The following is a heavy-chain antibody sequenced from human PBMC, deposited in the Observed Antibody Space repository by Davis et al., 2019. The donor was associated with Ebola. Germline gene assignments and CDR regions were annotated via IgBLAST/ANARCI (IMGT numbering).Heavy chain of an antibody. CDR2: ISSSSSTI. J-gene: IGHJ4*02. Sequence: GESLKISCAASGFTFSSYSMNWVRQAPGKGLEWVSYISSSSSTIYYADSVKGRFTISRDNAKNSLYLQMNSLRAEDTAVYYCARVRGIVGAAPRDDYWGQGSLVTVSS. D-gene: IGHD1-26*01. CDR1: GFTFSSYS. V-gene: IGHV3-48*01. CDR3: ARVRGIVGAAPRDDY.